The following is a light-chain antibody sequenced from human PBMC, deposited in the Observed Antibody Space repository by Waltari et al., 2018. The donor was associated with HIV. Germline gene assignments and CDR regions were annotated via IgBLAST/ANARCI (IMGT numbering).Light chain of an antibody. V-gene: IGLV2-14*01. J-gene: IGLJ1*01. CDR3: SSYTSSSTQV. CDR1: SSDVRGYNY. CDR2: EVT. Sequence: QSALTQPASVSGSPGQSITISCTGTSSDVRGYNYVFWYQQHPGKAPKLMIYEVTNRPSGVSNRFSGSKSGNTASLTISGLQAEDEADYYCSSYTSSSTQVFGTGTKVTVL.